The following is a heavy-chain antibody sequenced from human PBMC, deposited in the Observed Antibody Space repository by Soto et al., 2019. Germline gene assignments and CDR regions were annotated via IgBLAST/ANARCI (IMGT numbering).Heavy chain of an antibody. CDR1: GFTFSSYA. CDR2: ISGSGGST. CDR3: AKDQTRGHCSSTSCYI. J-gene: IGHJ4*02. Sequence: GGSLRLSCAASGFTFSSYAMSWVRQAPGKGLEWVSAISGSGGSTYYADSVKGRFTISRDNSKNTLYLQMNSLRAEDTAVYYCAKDQTRGHCSSTSCYIWGQGTLVTVSS. D-gene: IGHD2-2*02. V-gene: IGHV3-23*01.